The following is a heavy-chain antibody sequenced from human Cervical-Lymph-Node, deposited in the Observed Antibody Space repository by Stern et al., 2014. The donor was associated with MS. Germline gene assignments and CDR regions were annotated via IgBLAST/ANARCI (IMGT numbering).Heavy chain of an antibody. Sequence: VQLVESGGGVVQPGRSLRLSCAASGFTFSNYGMHWVRQAPGKGLEWLAVIWYDGNKKYYADSVMGRFTISRDNSKNTLFLQMSSLTAEDTALYYCARGNWNYEGMGYWGQGTLVTVSS. V-gene: IGHV3-33*01. J-gene: IGHJ4*02. CDR2: IWYDGNKK. CDR1: GFTFSNYG. D-gene: IGHD1-7*01. CDR3: ARGNWNYEGMGY.